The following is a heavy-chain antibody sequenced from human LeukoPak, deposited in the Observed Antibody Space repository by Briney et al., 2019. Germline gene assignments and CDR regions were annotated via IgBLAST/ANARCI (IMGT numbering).Heavy chain of an antibody. CDR2: IYYSGST. V-gene: IGHV4-59*08. CDR3: ARSPTAVVGDALFDY. CDR1: GGSISSYY. Sequence: SETLSLTCTVSGGSISSYYWSWIRQPPGKGLEWIGYIYYSGSTNYNPSLKSRVTISVDTSKNQFSLKLSSVTAADTAVYYCARSPTAVVGDALFDYWGQGTLVTVSS. D-gene: IGHD6-19*01. J-gene: IGHJ4*02.